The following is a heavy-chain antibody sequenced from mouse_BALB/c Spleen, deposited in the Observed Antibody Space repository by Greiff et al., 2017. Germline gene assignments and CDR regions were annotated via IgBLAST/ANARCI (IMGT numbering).Heavy chain of an antibody. J-gene: IGHJ4*01. V-gene: IGHV2-2*02. D-gene: IGHD2-4*01. CDR1: GFSLTSYG. CDR3: ARMRDYDGDYAMDY. Sequence: VKLQESGPGLVQPSQSLSITCTVSGFSLTSYGVHWVRQSPGKGLEWLGVIWSGGSTDYNAAFISRLSISKDNSKSQVFFKMNSLQANDTAIYYCARMRDYDGDYAMDYWGQGTSVTVSS. CDR2: IWSGGST.